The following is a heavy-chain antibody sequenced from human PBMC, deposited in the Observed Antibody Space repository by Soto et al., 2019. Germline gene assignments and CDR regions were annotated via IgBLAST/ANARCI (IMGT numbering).Heavy chain of an antibody. CDR3: VRENYYYGMDV. CDR2: INAGGNT. Sequence: GGSVRLSCAASGFDASVNYMAWVRQAPGKGLEWVSTINAGGNTFYADSVKGRFTISRDDSTNTLSLQMNSLRVEDTAMFYCVRENYYYGMDVWGQGTAVTVSS. V-gene: IGHV3-66*01. J-gene: IGHJ6*02. CDR1: GFDASVNY.